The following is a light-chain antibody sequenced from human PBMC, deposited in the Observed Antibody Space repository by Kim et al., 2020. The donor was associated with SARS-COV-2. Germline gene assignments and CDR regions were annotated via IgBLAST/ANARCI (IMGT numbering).Light chain of an antibody. CDR2: GAS. V-gene: IGKV3-15*01. CDR1: QSVNSN. Sequence: SVTPGESATLSCRASQSVNSNLAWYQQKPGQAPRLLIYGASTRATGIPARFSGSGSGTEFTLTISSLQSEDFAAYYCQQYNNWPYTFGQGTKLEI. J-gene: IGKJ2*01. CDR3: QQYNNWPYT.